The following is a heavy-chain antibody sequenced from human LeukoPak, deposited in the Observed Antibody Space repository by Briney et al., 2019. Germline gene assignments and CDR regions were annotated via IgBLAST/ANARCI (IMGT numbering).Heavy chain of an antibody. CDR1: GYTFTGYY. Sequence: ASVKVSCKASGYTFTGYYMHWVRQAPGQGPEWMGRINSNSGGTNYAQKFQGRVTMTRDTSISTAYMELSRLRSDDTAVYYCAAMTTVTYDNYYYYYMDVWGKGTTVTVSS. J-gene: IGHJ6*03. CDR3: AAMTTVTYDNYYYYYMDV. V-gene: IGHV1-2*06. CDR2: INSNSGGT. D-gene: IGHD4-17*01.